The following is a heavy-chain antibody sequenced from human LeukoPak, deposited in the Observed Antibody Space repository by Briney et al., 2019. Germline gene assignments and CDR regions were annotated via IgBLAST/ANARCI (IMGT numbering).Heavy chain of an antibody. Sequence: PGGSLRLSCAASGFTFSSYWMTWVRQAPGKGLEWVAVISYDGSNKYYADSVKGRFTISRDNYKNTLFVQMNSLRVEDTAVYYCAKDHLHIFGSGSYIETWGQGTLVTVSS. V-gene: IGHV3-30*18. CDR3: AKDHLHIFGSGSYIET. J-gene: IGHJ4*02. D-gene: IGHD3-10*01. CDR1: GFTFSSYW. CDR2: ISYDGSNK.